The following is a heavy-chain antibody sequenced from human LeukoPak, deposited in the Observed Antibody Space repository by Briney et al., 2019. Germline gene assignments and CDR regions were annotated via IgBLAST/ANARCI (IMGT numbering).Heavy chain of an antibody. CDR3: ARAPHAPYFDWLSHYYMDV. V-gene: IGHV1-18*01. Sequence: ASVRVSCKASGYTFTSHAFCWVRQAPGQGLEWMGWVTPFNGNTSYAQKFQGRVTMTTDTSTSTAYMELKSLRYDDTDVYYCARAPHAPYFDWLSHYYMDVWGTGTTVIISS. CDR1: GYTFTSHA. CDR2: VTPFNGNT. D-gene: IGHD3-9*01. J-gene: IGHJ6*03.